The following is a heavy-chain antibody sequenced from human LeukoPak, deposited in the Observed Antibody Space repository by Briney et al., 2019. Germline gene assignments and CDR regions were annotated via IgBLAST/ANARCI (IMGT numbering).Heavy chain of an antibody. CDR2: ISGSGGST. V-gene: IGHV3-23*01. Sequence: HPGGSLRLSCAASGFTLSSYAMSWVRQAPGKGLEWVSAISGSGGSTYYADSVKGRFTISRDNSKNTLYLQMNSLRAEDTAVYYCAKGVVVVPAVVQGTAYYYYGMDVWGQGTTVTVSS. D-gene: IGHD2-2*01. CDR3: AKGVVVVPAVVQGTAYYYYGMDV. J-gene: IGHJ6*02. CDR1: GFTLSSYA.